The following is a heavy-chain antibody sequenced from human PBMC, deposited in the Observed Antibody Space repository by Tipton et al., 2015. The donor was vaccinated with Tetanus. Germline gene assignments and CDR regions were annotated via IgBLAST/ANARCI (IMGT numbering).Heavy chain of an antibody. Sequence: SLRLSCAASGFTFTTFRMHWVRQVPGKGLEWVSRIESDGSNTNYADSVKGRFTVFRDDGKNMFFLQMHSLTVEDTAVYYCARSESRIAPRIPWGMDIWGQGTTVTVSS. CDR1: GFTFTTFR. V-gene: IGHV3-74*01. J-gene: IGHJ6*02. CDR3: ARSESRIAPRIPWGMDI. D-gene: IGHD6-6*01. CDR2: IESDGSNT.